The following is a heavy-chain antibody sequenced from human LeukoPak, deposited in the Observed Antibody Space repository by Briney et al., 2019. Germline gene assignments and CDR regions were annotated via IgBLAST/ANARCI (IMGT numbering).Heavy chain of an antibody. V-gene: IGHV3-33*06. CDR3: AKNLRTEFAFDY. CDR1: GFTFISYG. J-gene: IGHJ4*02. D-gene: IGHD3-3*01. CDR2: IWYDGSNK. Sequence: GGSLRLSCAASGFTFISYGMHWVRQAPGKGLEWVAVIWYDGSNKYYADSVKGRFTISRDNSKNTLYLQMNSLRAEDTAVYYCAKNLRTEFAFDYWGQGTLVTVSS.